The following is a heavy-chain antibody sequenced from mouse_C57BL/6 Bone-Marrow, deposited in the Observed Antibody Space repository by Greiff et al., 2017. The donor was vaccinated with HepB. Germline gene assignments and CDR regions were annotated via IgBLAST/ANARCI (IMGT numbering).Heavy chain of an antibody. Sequence: QVQLKESGAELARPGASVKLSCKASGYTFTSYGIRWVKQRTGQGLEWIGEIYPRSGNTYYNEKFKGKATLTADKSSSTAYMELRSRTSEDSAVYFCARRRGLYYYGLDYWGQGTSVTVSA. D-gene: IGHD1-1*02. CDR1: GYTFTSYG. J-gene: IGHJ4*01. CDR3: ARRRGLYYYGLDY. V-gene: IGHV1-81*01. CDR2: IYPRSGNT.